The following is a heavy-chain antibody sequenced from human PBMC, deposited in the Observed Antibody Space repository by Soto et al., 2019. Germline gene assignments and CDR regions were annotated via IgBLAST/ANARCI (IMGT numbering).Heavy chain of an antibody. CDR1: GFTFSSYA. D-gene: IGHD3-9*01. V-gene: IGHV3-23*01. Sequence: GGSLRLSCAASGFTFSSYAMSWVRQAPGKGLEWVSAISGSGGSTYYADSVKGRFTISRDNSKNTLYLQMNSLRAEDTAVYYCAKAVWDDWLLYPLDYYYYYMDVWGKGTTVTVSS. CDR3: AKAVWDDWLLYPLDYYYYYMDV. CDR2: ISGSGGST. J-gene: IGHJ6*03.